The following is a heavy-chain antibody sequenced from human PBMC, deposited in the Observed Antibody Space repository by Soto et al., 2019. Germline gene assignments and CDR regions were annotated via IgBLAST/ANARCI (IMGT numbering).Heavy chain of an antibody. CDR3: SMLGYCSSTSCSGVGY. CDR1: GYTFTSYG. V-gene: IGHV1-18*04. D-gene: IGHD2-2*01. Sequence: VSVKVSCKASGYTFTSYGISWVRRAPGQGLEWMGWISAYNGNTNYAQKLQGRVTMTTDTSTSTAYMELRSLRSDDTSVYYCSMLGYCSSTSCSGVGYWGPETL. J-gene: IGHJ4*02. CDR2: ISAYNGNT.